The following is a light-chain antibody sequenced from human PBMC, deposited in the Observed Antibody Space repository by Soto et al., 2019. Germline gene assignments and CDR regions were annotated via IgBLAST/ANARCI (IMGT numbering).Light chain of an antibody. CDR2: EVS. J-gene: IGLJ2*01. Sequence: QSALTQPASVSGSPGQSITISCTGTSSDVGGYSYVSWYQQHPGKAPNLMIFEVSNRPSGVSNRFSGSKSGNTASLPISGLQAEDEADYYCSSYTSSSPVVLGGGTKLPVL. V-gene: IGLV2-14*01. CDR3: SSYTSSSPVV. CDR1: SSDVGGYSY.